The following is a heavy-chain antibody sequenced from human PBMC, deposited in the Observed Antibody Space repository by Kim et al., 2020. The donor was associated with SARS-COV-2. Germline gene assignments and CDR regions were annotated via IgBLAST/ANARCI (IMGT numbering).Heavy chain of an antibody. J-gene: IGHJ4*02. V-gene: IGHV3-23*01. Sequence: ADSVKGRFVISRDNSKKTLYLQMNSLRAEDTAVYYCVKVESNNWSFFDYWGQGTLVTVSS. D-gene: IGHD1-1*01. CDR3: VKVESNNWSFFDY.